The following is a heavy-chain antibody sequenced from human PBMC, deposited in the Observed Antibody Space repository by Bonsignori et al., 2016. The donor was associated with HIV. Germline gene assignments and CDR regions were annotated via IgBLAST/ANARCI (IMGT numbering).Heavy chain of an antibody. CDR1: GGTFSRFP. Sequence: SVKVSCKASGGTFSRFPFSWVRQAPGQGLEWMGGIIPFLGIPNYAQRFQGRITITADVSTRTAYMELTSLTSGDTAVYYCAVLEGQGDNSWYYYYMDVWGKGTTVTVSS. CDR3: AVLEGQGDNSWYYYYMDV. D-gene: IGHD6-13*01. V-gene: IGHV1-69*10. J-gene: IGHJ6*03. CDR2: IIPFLGIP.